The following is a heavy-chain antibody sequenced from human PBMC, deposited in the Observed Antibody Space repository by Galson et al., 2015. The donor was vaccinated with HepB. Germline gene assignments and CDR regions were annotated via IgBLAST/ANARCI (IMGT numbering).Heavy chain of an antibody. V-gene: IGHV1-18*01. CDR1: GYTFNKYG. D-gene: IGHD1-26*01. J-gene: IGHJ4*02. Sequence: SVKVSCKASGYTFNKYGISWVRQAPGQGLEWMGWISTKRGNTQHAQNFQGRFTISRDNAKNSLYLQMNTLRLDDTALYFCVKDYDGATGYFANWGQGTLVTVSS. CDR3: VKDYDGATGYFAN. CDR2: ISTKRGNT.